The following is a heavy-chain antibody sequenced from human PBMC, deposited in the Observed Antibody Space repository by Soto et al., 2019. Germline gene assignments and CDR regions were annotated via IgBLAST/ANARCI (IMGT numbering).Heavy chain of an antibody. V-gene: IGHV3-9*01. J-gene: IGHJ4*02. D-gene: IGHD6-6*01. Sequence: EVQLVESGGGLVQPGRSLRLSCAASGFTFDDYAMHWVRQAPGKGLEWVSGISWNSGSIGYADSVKGRFTISRDNDKNSLYLHMNSLRAEDTALYYCAKDIGYSSSSAGGGFDYWGQGTLVTVSS. CDR2: ISWNSGSI. CDR1: GFTFDDYA. CDR3: AKDIGYSSSSAGGGFDY.